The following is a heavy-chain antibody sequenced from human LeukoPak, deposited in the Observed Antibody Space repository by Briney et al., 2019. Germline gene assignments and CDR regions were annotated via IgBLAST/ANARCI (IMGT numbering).Heavy chain of an antibody. CDR3: AKPPQYYYDSSGYYFDY. Sequence: GGSLRLSCAASGFTFSSYGMHWVRQAPGKGLEWVAFIRYDGSNKYYADSVKGRFTISRDNSKNTLYLQMNSLRAEDTAVYYCAKPPQYYYDSSGYYFDYWGQGTLVTVSS. V-gene: IGHV3-30*02. J-gene: IGHJ4*02. CDR1: GFTFSSYG. CDR2: IRYDGSNK. D-gene: IGHD3-22*01.